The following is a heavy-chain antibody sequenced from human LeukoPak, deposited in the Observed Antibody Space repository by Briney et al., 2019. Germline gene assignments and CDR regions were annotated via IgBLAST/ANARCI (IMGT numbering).Heavy chain of an antibody. J-gene: IGHJ3*02. V-gene: IGHV3-21*01. D-gene: IGHD3-22*01. CDR3: ATYSSPAALDI. CDR2: ITSSSNYI. Sequence: GGSLRLSCAASGFTLSTYTMNWVRQAPGKGLEWVSSITSSSNYIYYADSVKGRFTISRDNAKNSLYLQMNSLRAEDTAVYYCATYSSPAALDIWGQGTMVTVSS. CDR1: GFTLSTYT.